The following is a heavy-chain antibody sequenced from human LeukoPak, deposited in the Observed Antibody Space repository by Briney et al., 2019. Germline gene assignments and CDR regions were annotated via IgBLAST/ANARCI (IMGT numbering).Heavy chain of an antibody. V-gene: IGHV4-34*01. CDR1: GGSFSGYY. D-gene: IGHD6-13*01. Sequence: SETLSLTCAVYGGSFSGYYWSWIRQPPGKGLEWIGEINHSGSTNYNPSLKSRVTISVDTSKNQFSLKLSSVTAADTAVYYCARGCIAAAGTLGDYYYGMDVWGQGTTVTVSS. CDR3: ARGCIAAAGTLGDYYYGMDV. CDR2: INHSGST. J-gene: IGHJ6*02.